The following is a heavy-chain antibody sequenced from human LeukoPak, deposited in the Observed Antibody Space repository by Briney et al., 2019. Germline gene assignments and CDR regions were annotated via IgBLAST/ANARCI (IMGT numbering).Heavy chain of an antibody. CDR3: ATALVYYDSSGYPHFDY. V-gene: IGHV1-24*01. Sequence: ASVKVSCKVSGYTLTELSMHWVRQALGKGLEWMGDFDPEDGETIYAQKFQGRVTMTEDTSTDTAYMELSSLRSEDTAVYYCATALVYYDSSGYPHFDYWGQGTLVTVSS. CDR2: FDPEDGET. J-gene: IGHJ4*02. D-gene: IGHD3-22*01. CDR1: GYTLTELS.